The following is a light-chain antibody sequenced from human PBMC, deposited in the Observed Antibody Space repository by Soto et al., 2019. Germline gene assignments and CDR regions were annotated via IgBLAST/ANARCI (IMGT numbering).Light chain of an antibody. CDR1: QSVSSY. J-gene: IGKJ4*01. V-gene: IGKV3-11*01. CDR3: QQRRDWPLT. CDR2: DAS. Sequence: EVVLTQSPATLSLSPGERATLSCRASQSVSSYLAWYQQKPGQAPRLLIYDASNRAAGIPARFSGSGSGTDFTLTISSLEPEDFAVYSCQQRRDWPLTFGGGTKLEIK.